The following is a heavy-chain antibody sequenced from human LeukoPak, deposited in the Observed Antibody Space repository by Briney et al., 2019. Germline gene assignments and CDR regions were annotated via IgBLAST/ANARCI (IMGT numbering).Heavy chain of an antibody. J-gene: IGHJ4*02. V-gene: IGHV3-30*18. D-gene: IGHD5-18*01. CDR2: ISCDGSNK. Sequence: PGRSLRLSCAASGFTFSSYGMHWVRQAPGKGLEWVAVISCDGSNKYYADSVKGRFTIPRDNSKNTLYLQMNSLRAEDTAVYYCAQGVSAMVTGYFDYWGQGTLVTVSS. CDR1: GFTFSSYG. CDR3: AQGVSAMVTGYFDY.